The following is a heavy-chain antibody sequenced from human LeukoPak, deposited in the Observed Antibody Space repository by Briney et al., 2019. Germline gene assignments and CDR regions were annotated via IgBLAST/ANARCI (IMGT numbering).Heavy chain of an antibody. CDR2: ISYDGSNK. D-gene: IGHD2-2*01. Sequence: GRPLRLSCAAPGFTFSPNGMHWVRQAPGKGLEWVALISYDGSNKYYADSVKGRFTISRDNSKNTLSLHMNGLRTEDTAVYYCASEVAIVPAANLSKDDAFDLWGQGTLLIVSS. CDR3: ASEVAIVPAANLSKDDAFDL. CDR1: GFTFSPNG. V-gene: IGHV3-30*12. J-gene: IGHJ3*01.